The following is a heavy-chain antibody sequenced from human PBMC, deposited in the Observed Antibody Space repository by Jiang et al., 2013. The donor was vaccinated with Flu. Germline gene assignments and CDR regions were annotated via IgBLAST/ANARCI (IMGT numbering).Heavy chain of an antibody. CDR3: ARGRGFWSGTNWFDP. V-gene: IGHV6-1*01. Sequence: LAQTLSLTCAISGDSVSSNSAAWNWIRQSPSRGLEWLGRTYYRSKWYNDYAVSVKSRITINPDTSKNQFSLQLNSVTPEDTAVYYCARGRGFWSGTNWFDPWGQGTLVTVSS. J-gene: IGHJ5*02. CDR1: GDSVSSNSAA. D-gene: IGHD3-3*01. CDR2: TYYRSKWYN.